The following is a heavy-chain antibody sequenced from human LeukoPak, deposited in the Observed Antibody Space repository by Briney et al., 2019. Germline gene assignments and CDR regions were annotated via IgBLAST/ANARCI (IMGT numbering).Heavy chain of an antibody. CDR3: AKEVAAAGTSYYYYYMDV. D-gene: IGHD6-13*01. V-gene: IGHV3-33*06. CDR2: IWYDGSNK. J-gene: IGHJ6*03. Sequence: GRSLRLSCAASRFTFSSYGMHWVRQAPGKGLEWVAAIWYDGSNKYYADSVKGRFTISRDNSKSTLYLQMNSLRAEDTAVYYCAKEVAAAGTSYYYYYMDVWGKGTTVTVSS. CDR1: RFTFSSYG.